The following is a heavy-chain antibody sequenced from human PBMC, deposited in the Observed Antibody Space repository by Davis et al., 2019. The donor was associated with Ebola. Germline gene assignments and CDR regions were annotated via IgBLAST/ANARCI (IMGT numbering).Heavy chain of an antibody. CDR1: GFTFSDYY. J-gene: IGHJ4*02. CDR2: IYSGGST. D-gene: IGHD6-19*01. CDR3: AKDRSSSRFDY. V-gene: IGHV3-66*01. Sequence: GESLKISCAASGFTFSDYYMTWVRQAPGKGLEWVSVIYSGGSTDYADSVKGRFTITRDNGKNSLYLQMNSLRDEDTAVYYCAKDRSSSRFDYWGQGTLVTVSS.